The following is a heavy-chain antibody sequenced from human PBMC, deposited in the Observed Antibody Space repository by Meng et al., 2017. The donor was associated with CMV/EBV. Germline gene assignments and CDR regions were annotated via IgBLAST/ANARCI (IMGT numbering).Heavy chain of an antibody. D-gene: IGHD1-26*01. J-gene: IGHJ4*02. Sequence: ASVKVSCKASGYTFTSYGISWVRQAPGQGLEWMGWISAYNGNTSYAQKLQGRVTMTTDTSTSTAYMELRSLRSDDTAVYYCARVGPDSGSYSDDYWGQGTLVTVSS. V-gene: IGHV1-18*01. CDR2: ISAYNGNT. CDR1: GYTFTSYG. CDR3: ARVGPDSGSYSDDY.